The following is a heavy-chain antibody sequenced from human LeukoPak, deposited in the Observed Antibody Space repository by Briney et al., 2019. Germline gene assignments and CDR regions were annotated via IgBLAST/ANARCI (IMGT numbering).Heavy chain of an antibody. CDR2: LNANSGDP. CDR3: ARHFAPVGGGWFGELYRSTSVENYYYGMGV. CDR1: GYTFTGYR. J-gene: IGHJ6*02. V-gene: IGHV1-18*04. Sequence: ASVKVSCKTSGYTFTGYRVHWVRQAPGQGREWMGWLNANSGDPKYAQKLQGRVPMTTDTSTSTAYMELRSLRSDDTAVYSCARHFAPVGGGWFGELYRSTSVENYYYGMGVWGQGTTVTVSS. D-gene: IGHD3-10*01.